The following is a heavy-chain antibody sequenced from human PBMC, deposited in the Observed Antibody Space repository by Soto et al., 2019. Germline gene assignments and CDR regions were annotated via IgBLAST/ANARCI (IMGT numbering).Heavy chain of an antibody. V-gene: IGHV1-69*12. CDR2: IIPMFGTA. Sequence: QVQLVQSGAEVKKPGSSVKVSCKTSGGTFSSYAISWVRQAPGQGLEWMGGIIPMFGTANYAQKSQGRVTIFADEATSTAYMELSSLGSDQTAVYSCATARANYYDSRGYYYSTFDYWGQGTLVTVSS. CDR1: GGTFSSYA. D-gene: IGHD3-22*01. J-gene: IGHJ4*02. CDR3: ATARANYYDSRGYYYSTFDY.